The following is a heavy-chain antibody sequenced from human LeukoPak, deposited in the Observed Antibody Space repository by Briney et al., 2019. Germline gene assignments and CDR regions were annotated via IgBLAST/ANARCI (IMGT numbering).Heavy chain of an antibody. CDR2: IYHTGSA. V-gene: IGHV4-39*01. CDR1: GGSISSDTYY. D-gene: IGHD3-10*01. CDR3: ARHYGP. J-gene: IGHJ5*02. Sequence: SETLSHTCSVSGGSISSDTYYCGWIRQPPGKGLEWIGSIYHTGSAYYSTSFKSRVTLSVDTSKNQFSLKLSSVTAADTAVYYCARHYGPWGQGTLVTVSS.